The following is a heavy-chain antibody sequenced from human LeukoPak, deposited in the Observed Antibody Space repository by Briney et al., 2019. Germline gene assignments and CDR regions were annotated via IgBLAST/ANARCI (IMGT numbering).Heavy chain of an antibody. J-gene: IGHJ3*02. D-gene: IGHD3-10*01. Sequence: ASVKVSCKASGYTFTGYYMHWVRQAPGQGLEWMGWINPNSGGTNYAQKFQGRVTMTRDTSISTAYTELSRLRSDDTAVYYCARTYGSGSYDAFDIWGQGTMVTVSS. CDR2: INPNSGGT. CDR1: GYTFTGYY. V-gene: IGHV1-2*02. CDR3: ARTYGSGSYDAFDI.